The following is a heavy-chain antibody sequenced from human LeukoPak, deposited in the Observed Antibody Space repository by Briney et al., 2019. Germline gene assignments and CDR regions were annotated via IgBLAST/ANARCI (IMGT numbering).Heavy chain of an antibody. CDR2: ISHDGSNK. Sequence: PGGSLRLSCAASGFTFSSYGMHWVRQAPGKGLEWVAVISHDGSNKYYADSVKGRFTISRDNSKNTLYLQMNSLRAEDTAVYYCSMGFGELLFDTKGTDYYYGMDVWGQGTTVAVSS. V-gene: IGHV3-30*03. CDR3: SMGFGELLFDTKGTDYYYGMDV. J-gene: IGHJ6*02. D-gene: IGHD3-10*01. CDR1: GFTFSSYG.